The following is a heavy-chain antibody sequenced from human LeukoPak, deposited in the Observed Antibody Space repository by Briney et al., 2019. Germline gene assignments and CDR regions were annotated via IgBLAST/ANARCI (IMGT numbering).Heavy chain of an antibody. CDR3: AGVRFGEIDAFDI. CDR2: IWYDGSNK. Sequence: GGSLRLSCAASGFTFSSYGMHWVRQAPGKGLEWVAVIWYDGSNKYYADSVKGRFTISRDNSKNTLYLQMNSLRAEDTAVYYCAGVRFGEIDAFDIWGQGTMVTVSS. CDR1: GFTFSSYG. D-gene: IGHD3-10*01. J-gene: IGHJ3*02. V-gene: IGHV3-33*01.